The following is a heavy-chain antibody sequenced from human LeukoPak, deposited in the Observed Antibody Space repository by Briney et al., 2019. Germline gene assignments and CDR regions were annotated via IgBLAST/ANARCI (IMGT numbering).Heavy chain of an antibody. CDR1: GFTVSSNY. V-gene: IGHV3-66*01. J-gene: IGHJ4*02. CDR2: SYSGNTT. D-gene: IGHD6-19*01. CDR3: ATYSSGRRGYYFDS. Sequence: GGSLRLSCAASGFTVSSNYMSWVRQAPGKGLEWVAISYSGNTTYCADPVRGRFTISRDKSKNRLHLQMNSLRAEDTAVYYCATYSSGRRGYYFDSWGQGTLVTVSS.